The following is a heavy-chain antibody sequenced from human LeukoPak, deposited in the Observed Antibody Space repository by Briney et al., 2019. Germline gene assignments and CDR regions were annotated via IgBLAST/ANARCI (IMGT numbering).Heavy chain of an antibody. CDR1: GFTFSSYG. Sequence: GGSLRLSCAASGFTFSSYGMSWVRQAPGKGLEWVSSISGSGSSTYNADSVKGRFTISRDNSKNTLYLQMNSLRAEDTAVYYCARDRDNYDFWSGLTSYYFDYWGQGTLVTVSS. V-gene: IGHV3-23*01. D-gene: IGHD3-3*01. CDR2: ISGSGSST. J-gene: IGHJ4*02. CDR3: ARDRDNYDFWSGLTSYYFDY.